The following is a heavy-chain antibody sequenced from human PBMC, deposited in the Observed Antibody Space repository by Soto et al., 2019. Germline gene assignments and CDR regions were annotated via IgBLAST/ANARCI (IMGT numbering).Heavy chain of an antibody. D-gene: IGHD7-27*01. Sequence: EVQLVESGGGMVQPGESLRLSCAASGFTVSSNYMNWVRQAPGKGLEWVSLINTGGKTHYADSVKGRFTISRDNSKNTLYLQMNSLRADDTAVYYCARSSGDYIESREFDYWGQGTLVTVSS. CDR3: ARSSGDYIESREFDY. CDR1: GFTVSSNY. V-gene: IGHV3-66*01. CDR2: INTGGKT. J-gene: IGHJ4*02.